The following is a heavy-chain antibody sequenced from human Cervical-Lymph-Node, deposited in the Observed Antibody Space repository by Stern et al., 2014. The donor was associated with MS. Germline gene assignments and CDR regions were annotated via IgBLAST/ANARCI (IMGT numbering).Heavy chain of an antibody. J-gene: IGHJ4*02. D-gene: IGHD2-2*01. CDR2: TSRSGANT. V-gene: IGHV3-23*01. CDR1: GFTFNSYG. CDR3: AKGLFFSSFDF. Sequence: EVQLLESGGGLAQPGGALRLACAASGFTFNSYGLSWVRQAPGQGLDCVSATSRSGANTYSADSVKGRFSISQDNSKNSLYLQMNSLRVEDTAIYYCAKGLFFSSFDFWGLGTLVTVSS.